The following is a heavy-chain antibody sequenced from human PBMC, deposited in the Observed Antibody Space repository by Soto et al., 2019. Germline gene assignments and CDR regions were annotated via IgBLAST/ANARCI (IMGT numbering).Heavy chain of an antibody. J-gene: IGHJ6*02. Sequence: QVQLVQSGAEVKKPGASVKVSCKASGYTFTNYGISWVRQAPGQGLEWMGWISAYNGNTNYAQKLQGRVTMTTDTSTNTAYMELRSLRSDDTAVYYCAKFTRAMVYAKVHYYYGMDVWGQGTTVTVSS. D-gene: IGHD2-8*01. CDR3: AKFTRAMVYAKVHYYYGMDV. CDR1: GYTFTNYG. CDR2: ISAYNGNT. V-gene: IGHV1-18*01.